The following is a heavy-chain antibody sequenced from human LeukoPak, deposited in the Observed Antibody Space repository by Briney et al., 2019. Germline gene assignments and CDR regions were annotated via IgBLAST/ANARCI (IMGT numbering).Heavy chain of an antibody. D-gene: IGHD6-13*01. V-gene: IGHV1-18*04. CDR3: ARDEENEGTQQLVRFLTGIDAFDI. Sequence: ASVKVSCKASGYTFTGYYMHWVRQAPGQGLEWMGWISAYNGNTNYAQKLQGRVTMTTDTSTSTAYMELRSLRSDDTAVYYCARDEENEGTQQLVRFLTGIDAFDIWGQGTMVTVSS. J-gene: IGHJ3*02. CDR1: GYTFTGYY. CDR2: ISAYNGNT.